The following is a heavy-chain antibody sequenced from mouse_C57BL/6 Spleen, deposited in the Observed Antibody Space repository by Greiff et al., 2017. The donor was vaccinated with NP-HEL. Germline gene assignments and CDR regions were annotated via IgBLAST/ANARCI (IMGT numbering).Heavy chain of an antibody. V-gene: IGHV1-42*01. Sequence: VQLKQSGPELVKPGASVKISCKASGYSFTGYYMNWVKQSPEKSLEWIGEINPSTGGTTYNQKFKAKATLTVDKSSSTAYMQLKSLTSEDSAVYYCARKENGPFVYWGQGTTLSLL. CDR2: INPSTGGT. CDR3: ARKENGPFVY. J-gene: IGHJ2*01. CDR1: GYSFTGYY.